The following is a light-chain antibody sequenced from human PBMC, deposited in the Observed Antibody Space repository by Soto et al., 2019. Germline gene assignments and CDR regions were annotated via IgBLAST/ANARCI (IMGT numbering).Light chain of an antibody. CDR1: SSDVGGYKY. V-gene: IGLV2-14*01. CDR3: SSYTSNNTQV. Sequence: STLPLPTLESGAPQQSISISRTATSSDVGGYKYVSWYQQHPGKAPKLMIYEVSNRPSGVSNRFSGSKSGNTASLTISGLQAEDEADYYCSSYTSNNTQVFGTGTK. CDR2: EVS. J-gene: IGLJ1*01.